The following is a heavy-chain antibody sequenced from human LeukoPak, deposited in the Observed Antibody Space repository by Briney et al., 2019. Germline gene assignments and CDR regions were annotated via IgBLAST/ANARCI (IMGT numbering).Heavy chain of an antibody. Sequence: PGGSLRLSCAASGFTFSSYSMNWVRQAPGKGLEWVSYISSSSSTIYYADSVKGRFTISRDNAKNSLYLQMNSLRAEDTAVYYCARDEGNWNYDYWGQGTLVTVSS. J-gene: IGHJ4*02. CDR1: GFTFSSYS. CDR3: ARDEGNWNYDY. D-gene: IGHD1-7*01. CDR2: ISSSSSTI. V-gene: IGHV3-48*01.